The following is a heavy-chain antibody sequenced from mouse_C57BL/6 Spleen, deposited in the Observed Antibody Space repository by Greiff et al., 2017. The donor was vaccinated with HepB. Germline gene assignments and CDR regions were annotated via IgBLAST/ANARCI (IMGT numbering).Heavy chain of an antibody. V-gene: IGHV1-64*01. D-gene: IGHD1-1*01. Sequence: VQLQQPGAELVKPGASVKLSCKASGYTFTSYWMHWVKQRPGRGLEWIGMIHPNSGSTNYNEKFKSKATLTVDKSSSTAYMQLSSLTSEDSAVYYCARGSYGSSYWYFDVWGTGTTVTVSS. CDR3: ARGSYGSSYWYFDV. CDR1: GYTFTSYW. J-gene: IGHJ1*03. CDR2: IHPNSGST.